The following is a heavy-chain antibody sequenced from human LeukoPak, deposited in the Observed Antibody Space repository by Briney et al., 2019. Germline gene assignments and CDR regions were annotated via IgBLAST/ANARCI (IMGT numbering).Heavy chain of an antibody. CDR1: GFTFNNYA. D-gene: IGHD4-17*01. J-gene: IGHJ4*02. V-gene: IGHV3-23*01. Sequence: GGSLRLSCAASGFTFNNYAMNWVRQAPGKGLEWVSSTSGGGETTYYADSAKGRFTVSRDNSQNTLYLQMNSLRAEDTAVYYCARDYADYVGYFFFDYWGQGTLVTVSS. CDR3: ARDYADYVGYFFFDY. CDR2: TSGGGETT.